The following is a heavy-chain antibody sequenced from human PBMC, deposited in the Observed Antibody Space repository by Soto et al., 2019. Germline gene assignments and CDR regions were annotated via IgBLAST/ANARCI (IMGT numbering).Heavy chain of an antibody. Sequence: EVQLLESVGGLVQPGGSLRLSCAASGFTFSSYAMSWVRQAPGKGLEWVSAISGSGGSTYYADSVKGRFTISRDNSKNTLYLQMNSLRAEDTAVYYCASRTGYPLAWFDPWGQGTLVTVSS. CDR3: ASRTGYPLAWFDP. J-gene: IGHJ5*02. CDR1: GFTFSSYA. CDR2: ISGSGGST. D-gene: IGHD3-9*01. V-gene: IGHV3-23*01.